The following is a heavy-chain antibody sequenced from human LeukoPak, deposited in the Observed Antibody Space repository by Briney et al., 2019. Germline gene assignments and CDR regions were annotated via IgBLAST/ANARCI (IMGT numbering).Heavy chain of an antibody. J-gene: IGHJ4*02. Sequence: GGSLRLSCAASGFTFSNFAMSWVRQTPGKGLEWVSAISASGGNTYYADSVKGRFTISRDNAKNSLYLQMNSLRAEDTAVYYCARGAYYYEDWGQGTLVTVSS. V-gene: IGHV3-23*01. D-gene: IGHD3-22*01. CDR3: ARGAYYYED. CDR2: ISASGGNT. CDR1: GFTFSNFA.